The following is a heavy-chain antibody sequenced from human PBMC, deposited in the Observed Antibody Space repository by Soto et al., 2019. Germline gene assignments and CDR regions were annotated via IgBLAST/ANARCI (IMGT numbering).Heavy chain of an antibody. V-gene: IGHV3-7*01. CDR1: GFTFNSYW. CDR2: IKQDGSEK. CDR3: ARDRTYPDY. Sequence: EVQLVESGGGLVQPGGSLRLSCAASGFTFNSYWMSWVRQAPGKGLEWVANIKQDGSEKYYVDSVKGRFTISRDNAKNSLYLQMNSLRAEDTAVYYCARDRTYPDYWGQGTLVTVSS. J-gene: IGHJ4*02. D-gene: IGHD1-1*01.